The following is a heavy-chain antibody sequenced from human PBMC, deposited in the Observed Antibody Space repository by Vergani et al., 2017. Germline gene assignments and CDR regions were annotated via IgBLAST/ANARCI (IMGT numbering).Heavy chain of an antibody. CDR3: ARDQGALEKPRVNYYDSSGYYTFDY. V-gene: IGHV3-21*01. D-gene: IGHD3-22*01. Sequence: EVQLVESGGGLVKPGGSLRLSCAASGFTFSSYSMNWVRQAQGKGLEWVSSISSSSSYIYYADSVKGRFTISRDNAKNSLYLQMNSLRAEDTAVYYCARDQGALEKPRVNYYDSSGYYTFDYWGQGTLVTVSS. CDR1: GFTFSSYS. CDR2: ISSSSSYI. J-gene: IGHJ4*02.